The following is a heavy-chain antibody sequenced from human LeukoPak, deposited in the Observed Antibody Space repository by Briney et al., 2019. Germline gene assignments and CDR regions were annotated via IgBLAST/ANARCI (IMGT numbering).Heavy chain of an antibody. D-gene: IGHD2-2*02. CDR3: AREGRYCSSTSCYIDY. J-gene: IGHJ4*02. Sequence: PSETLSLTCAVYGESFSGYYWSWIRQPPGKGLEWIGEINHSGSTNYNPSLKSRVTISVDTSKNQFSLKLSSVTAADTAVYYCAREGRYCSSTSCYIDYWGQGTLVTVSS. CDR2: INHSGST. CDR1: GESFSGYY. V-gene: IGHV4-34*01.